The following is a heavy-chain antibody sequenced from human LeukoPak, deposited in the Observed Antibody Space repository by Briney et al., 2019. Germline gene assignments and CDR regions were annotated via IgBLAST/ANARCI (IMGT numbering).Heavy chain of an antibody. J-gene: IGHJ4*02. CDR2: IRYDGSNK. Sequence: GGSLRLSCAASGFTFSSYGMHWVRQAPGKGLEWVAFIRYDGSNKYYADSVKGRFTISRDNSKNTLYLQMNSLRAEDTAVYYCARSYSSSWYGDFDYWGQGTLVTVSS. D-gene: IGHD6-13*01. CDR1: GFTFSSYG. V-gene: IGHV3-30*02. CDR3: ARSYSSSWYGDFDY.